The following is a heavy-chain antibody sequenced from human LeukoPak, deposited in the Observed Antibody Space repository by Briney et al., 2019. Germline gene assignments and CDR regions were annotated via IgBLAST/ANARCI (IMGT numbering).Heavy chain of an antibody. V-gene: IGHV4-38-2*02. J-gene: IGHJ4*02. D-gene: IGHD5-18*01. Sequence: PSETLSLTCNVSNYSISRGYFWGWVRQPPGKGLEWIGSIYYSGSTYYNPSLKSRVTISVDTSKNQFSLKLSSVTAADTAVYYCARRGRSGYFGTDYWGQGTLVTVSS. CDR1: NYSISRGYF. CDR3: ARRGRSGYFGTDY. CDR2: IYYSGST.